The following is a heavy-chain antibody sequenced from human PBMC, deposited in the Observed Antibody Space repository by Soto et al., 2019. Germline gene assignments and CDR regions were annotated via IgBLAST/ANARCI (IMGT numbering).Heavy chain of an antibody. J-gene: IGHJ4*02. CDR2: IIPMFGTA. CDR3: ASGIQLWLRRINNGYSG. CDR1: GGTFSTYA. V-gene: IGHV1-69*12. D-gene: IGHD5-18*01. Sequence: QVQLVQSGAEVKKPESSVKVSCKAPGGTFSTYAISWVRQAPGQGLEWMGGIIPMFGTANYAQRFQDRVTIAADESTTTVYMALSRLRSDDTAVYFCASGIQLWLRRINNGYSGWGQGTLVTVSS.